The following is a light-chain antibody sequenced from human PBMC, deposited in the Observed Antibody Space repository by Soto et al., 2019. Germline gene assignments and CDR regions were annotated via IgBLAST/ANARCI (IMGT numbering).Light chain of an antibody. CDR3: QQLNSYPIT. CDR1: RTVDSTY. Sequence: EIVLTQSPGTLSMSPGEIATLSFTASRTVDSTYLAWYQQKPGQAPRLLIYAVSDRATGTPDRFSGSGSGTDFTLTISRLEPEDFATYYCQQLNSYPITFGQGTRLEIK. V-gene: IGKV3D-20*02. J-gene: IGKJ5*01. CDR2: AVS.